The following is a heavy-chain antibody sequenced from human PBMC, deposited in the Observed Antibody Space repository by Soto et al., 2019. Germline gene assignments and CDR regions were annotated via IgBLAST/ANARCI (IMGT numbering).Heavy chain of an antibody. CDR2: ISYDGSNK. CDR3: AKDYDFWSGYYPLLY. D-gene: IGHD3-3*01. Sequence: GGSLRLSCAASGFTFSSYGMHWVRQAPGKGLEWVAVISYDGSNKYYADSVKGRFTISRDNSKNTLYLQMNSLRAEDTAVYYCAKDYDFWSGYYPLLYWGQGTLVTVSS. V-gene: IGHV3-30*18. J-gene: IGHJ4*02. CDR1: GFTFSSYG.